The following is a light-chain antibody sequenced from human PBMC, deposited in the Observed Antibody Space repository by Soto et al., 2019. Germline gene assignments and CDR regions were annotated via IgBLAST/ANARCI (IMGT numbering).Light chain of an antibody. Sequence: QSAQTQPPSASGSPGQSVTIPCAGTSTDVGEYNYVSWYQQHPGKVPKLIIFEVNKRPSGVPDRFSGSKSGDTASLTVSGLQAEDEADYYCSSFVGAPVIFGGGTKLTVL. CDR2: EVN. CDR1: STDVGEYNY. V-gene: IGLV2-8*01. CDR3: SSFVGAPVI. J-gene: IGLJ2*01.